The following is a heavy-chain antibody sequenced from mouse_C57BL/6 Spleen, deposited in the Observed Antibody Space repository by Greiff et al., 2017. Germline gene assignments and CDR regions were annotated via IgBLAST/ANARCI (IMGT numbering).Heavy chain of an antibody. Sequence: QVQLQQPGAELVKPGASVKLSCKQRPGRGLEWFGRIDPHSGGTKYNEKFKSKATLTVDKPSSTAYMQLSSLTSEDSAVYYCANDDGGRYFDVWGTGTTVTVSS. D-gene: IGHD2-12*01. J-gene: IGHJ1*03. CDR2: IDPHSGGT. V-gene: IGHV1-72*01. CDR3: ANDDGGRYFDV.